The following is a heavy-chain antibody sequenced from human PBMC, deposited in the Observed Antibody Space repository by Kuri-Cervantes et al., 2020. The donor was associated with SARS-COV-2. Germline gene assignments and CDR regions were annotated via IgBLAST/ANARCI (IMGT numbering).Heavy chain of an antibody. CDR1: GFTFSSYA. CDR3: AGELGNYSDY. V-gene: IGHV3-30-3*01. CDR2: ISYDGSNK. D-gene: IGHD7-27*01. Sequence: GGSLRLSCAASGFTFSSYAMRWVRQAPGKGLEWVAVISYDGSNKYYADSVKGRFTISRDNSKNTLYLQMNSLRAEDTAVYYCAGELGNYSDYWGQGTLVTVSS. J-gene: IGHJ4*02.